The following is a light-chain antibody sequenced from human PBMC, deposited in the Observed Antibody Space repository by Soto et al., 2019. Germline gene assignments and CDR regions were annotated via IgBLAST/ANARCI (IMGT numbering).Light chain of an antibody. Sequence: DVVMTQSPLSLPVTLGQPASISCRSSQSLVYSDGNTYLNWFQQRPGQSPRRLIYKVSNRDSGXXXXFXXXXXGXDXXXXXXXXXXEDVGXXXXXQGTHWPPHFGQGTRLEIK. V-gene: IGKV2-30*01. CDR2: KVS. J-gene: IGKJ5*01. CDR1: QSLVYSDGNTY. CDR3: XQGTHWPPH.